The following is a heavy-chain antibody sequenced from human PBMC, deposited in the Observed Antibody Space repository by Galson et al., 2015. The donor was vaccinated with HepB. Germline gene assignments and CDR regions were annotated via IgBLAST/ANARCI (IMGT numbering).Heavy chain of an antibody. CDR2: IKSKTYGGTT. J-gene: IGHJ4*02. CDR3: TRDSSRSSWYGELDY. Sequence: SLRLSCAASGFTFGDDTMNWVRQAPGKGLEWVGFIKSKTYGGTTEYAPSVKGRFTISRDDSKSIAYLQMNSLKTDDTAVYYCTRDSSRSSWYGELDYWGQGSLVTVSS. D-gene: IGHD6-13*01. V-gene: IGHV3-49*04. CDR1: GFTFGDDT.